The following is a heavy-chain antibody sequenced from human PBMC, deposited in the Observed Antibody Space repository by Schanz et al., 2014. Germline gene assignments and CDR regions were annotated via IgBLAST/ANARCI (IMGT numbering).Heavy chain of an antibody. Sequence: VQLVDSGGGLVKPGGSLRLSCEASGFNVGNNYMSWVRQPPGKGLEWVSRMIGSGSSVFYADSVKGRFTISRDNLKNTVYLQMNSLRAGDTAVYYCAKDGRLPYYGTGSDFDYWGQGTLVAVSS. V-gene: IGHV3-23*04. CDR1: GFNVGNNY. CDR3: AKDGRLPYYGTGSDFDY. J-gene: IGHJ4*02. CDR2: MIGSGSSV. D-gene: IGHD3-22*01.